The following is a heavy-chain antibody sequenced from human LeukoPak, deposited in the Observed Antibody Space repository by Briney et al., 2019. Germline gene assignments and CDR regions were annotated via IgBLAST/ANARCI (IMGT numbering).Heavy chain of an antibody. Sequence: SETLSLTRTVSGGSISSGDYYWSWIRQPPGKGLEWIAYMYYSGSTYYNPSLKSRVTMSADTSKNQLSLRLSSVTAADTAVYYCARPYYYDSRIDPWGQGILVTVSS. CDR1: GGSISSGDYY. CDR3: ARPYYYDSRIDP. J-gene: IGHJ5*02. V-gene: IGHV4-30-4*01. D-gene: IGHD3-22*01. CDR2: MYYSGST.